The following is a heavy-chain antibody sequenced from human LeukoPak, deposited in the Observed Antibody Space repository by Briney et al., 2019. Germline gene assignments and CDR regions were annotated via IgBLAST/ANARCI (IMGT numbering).Heavy chain of an antibody. CDR1: GGSISSGGYY. V-gene: IGHV4-30-2*01. Sequence: RPSETLSLTCTVSGGSISSGGYYWSWIRQPPGKGLEWIGYIYHSGSTYYNPSLKSRVTISVDRSKNQFSLKLSSVTAADTAVYYCARDLRESYSGYETFDYWGQGTLVTVSS. CDR2: IYHSGST. D-gene: IGHD5-12*01. CDR3: ARDLRESYSGYETFDY. J-gene: IGHJ4*02.